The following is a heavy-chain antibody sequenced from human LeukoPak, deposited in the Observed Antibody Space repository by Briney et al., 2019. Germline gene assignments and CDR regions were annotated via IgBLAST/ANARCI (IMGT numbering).Heavy chain of an antibody. Sequence: GSLRLSCAVSGFTVSGNYMSWIRQAPGKGLEWVSLIYSDDTTLYADSVKGRFTISRDISKNTLYLQMSSLRAEDTAVYYCASLYGSGPNWFDPWGQGTLVTVSS. V-gene: IGHV3-53*01. J-gene: IGHJ5*02. D-gene: IGHD3-10*01. CDR2: IYSDDTT. CDR3: ASLYGSGPNWFDP. CDR1: GFTVSGNY.